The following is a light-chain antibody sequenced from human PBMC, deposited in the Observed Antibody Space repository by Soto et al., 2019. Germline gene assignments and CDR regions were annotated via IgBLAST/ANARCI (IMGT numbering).Light chain of an antibody. CDR3: QHYHNWPPWT. Sequence: EIVMTQSPATQSVSPGEIATLSCRASQSVSSNLAWYQQKPGQSPRLLIYGASTRATGIPARFSGSGSGTEFTLTISSLHSEDFAVYYCQHYHNWPPWTFGKGTKVEV. CDR1: QSVSSN. CDR2: GAS. V-gene: IGKV3-15*01. J-gene: IGKJ1*01.